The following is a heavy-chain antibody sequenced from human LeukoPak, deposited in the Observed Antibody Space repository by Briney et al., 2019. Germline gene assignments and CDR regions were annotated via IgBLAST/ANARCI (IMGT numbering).Heavy chain of an antibody. CDR1: GITLSNYG. V-gene: IGHV3-23*01. D-gene: IGHD3-22*01. J-gene: IGHJ4*02. CDR3: AKRGVVIRVILVGFHKEAYYFDS. CDR2: ISGSGGTT. Sequence: PGGSLRLSCAVSGITLSNYGMTWVRQAPGKGLVWVAGISGSGGTTRYADSVKGRFTISRDNPKNTLYLQMNSLRAEDTAVYFCAKRGVVIRVILVGFHKEAYYFDSWGQGALVTVSS.